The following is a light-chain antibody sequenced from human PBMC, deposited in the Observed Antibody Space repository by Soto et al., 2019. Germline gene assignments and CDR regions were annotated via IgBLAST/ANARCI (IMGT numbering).Light chain of an antibody. CDR3: QQDNGDSGT. CDR2: YGS. V-gene: IGKV1-5*01. J-gene: IGKJ1*01. Sequence: DLQITKCAFALSAPVGAGVTITCRASQSICIHLNWYQQKPGKAPKLLIYYGSSLKSGVPSRFSGSTSGTEFTLTVSSLQPDDFATYYCQQDNGDSGTFGQGTKV. CDR1: QSICIH.